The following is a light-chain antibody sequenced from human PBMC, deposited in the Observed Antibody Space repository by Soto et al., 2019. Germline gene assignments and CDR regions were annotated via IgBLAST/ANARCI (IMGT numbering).Light chain of an antibody. J-gene: IGKJ1*01. CDR1: QSVSSY. CDR2: DAS. CDR3: QQRSNWQT. Sequence: EIVLTQSPATLSLSPGERATLSCRASQSVSSYLAWYQQKPGQAPRLLIYDASNRATGIPARFSGSGSGTDFTLTISSLEPEDVAVYYCQQRSNWQTFGQGTKVEIK. V-gene: IGKV3-11*01.